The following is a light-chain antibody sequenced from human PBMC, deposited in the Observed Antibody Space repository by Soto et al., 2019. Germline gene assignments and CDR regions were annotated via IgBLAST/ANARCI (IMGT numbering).Light chain of an antibody. CDR3: QKYQNARRT. Sequence: DIQMTQSPSSLSASVGDRVTITCRASEDIYNYLAWYQQKPGKVPQLLIYAASTLQSGVPPRFSGSGSGTDFTLTISGLQPEDVATYYCQKYQNARRTFGQGTKVEIK. CDR2: AAS. V-gene: IGKV1-27*01. J-gene: IGKJ1*01. CDR1: EDIYNY.